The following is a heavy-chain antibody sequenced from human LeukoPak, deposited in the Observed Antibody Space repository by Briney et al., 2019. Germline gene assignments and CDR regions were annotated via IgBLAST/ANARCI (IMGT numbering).Heavy chain of an antibody. CDR2: INHSGSS. J-gene: IGHJ4*02. V-gene: IGHV4-34*01. D-gene: IGHD3-16*02. Sequence: PSETLSLTCAVYGVSFSGYYWSWIRQPPGKGLEWIGEINHSGSSNYNPSLKSRVTISVDTSKNHFSLKLTSVTAADTAVYFCARGRDDYVWGSYRYSHYFDYWGQGTLVTVSS. CDR1: GVSFSGYY. CDR3: ARGRDDYVWGSYRYSHYFDY.